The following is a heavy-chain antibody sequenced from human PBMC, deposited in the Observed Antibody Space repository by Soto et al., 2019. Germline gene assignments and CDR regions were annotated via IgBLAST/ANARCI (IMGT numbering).Heavy chain of an antibody. CDR2: IYYSGST. CDR1: GGSISSYY. Sequence: SETLSLTCTVSGGSISSYYWSWIRQPPGKGLEWIGYIYYSGSTNYNPSLKSRVTISVDTSKNQFSLKLSSVTAADTAVYYCARDIAPFGDYYGMDVWGQGATVTVSS. CDR3: ARDIAPFGDYYGMDV. J-gene: IGHJ6*02. V-gene: IGHV4-59*01. D-gene: IGHD3-16*01.